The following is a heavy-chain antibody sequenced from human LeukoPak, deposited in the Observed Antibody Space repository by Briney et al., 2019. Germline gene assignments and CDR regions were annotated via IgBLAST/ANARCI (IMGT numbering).Heavy chain of an antibody. Sequence: PSETLSLTCSVSGYSISRGYYWAWIRQPPGKGLEWIGTIYHIGSTYCTPSLVSRVTLSVDTSKNEFSLNLRSVTAADTAVYYCARAGWIITSGIDYWGQGALVTVSS. CDR1: GYSISRGYY. CDR3: ARAGWIITSGIDY. J-gene: IGHJ4*02. CDR2: IYHIGST. D-gene: IGHD3-10*01. V-gene: IGHV4-38-2*02.